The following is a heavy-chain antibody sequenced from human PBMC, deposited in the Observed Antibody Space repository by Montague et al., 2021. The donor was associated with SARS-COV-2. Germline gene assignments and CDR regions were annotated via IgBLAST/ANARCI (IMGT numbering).Heavy chain of an antibody. CDR3: ARGETGYRTSWPDY. CDR2: ISWNSDSI. J-gene: IGHJ4*02. V-gene: IGHV3-9*01. Sequence: SLRLTCAASGFTFDDYAMHWVRQAPGKGLEWVSGISWNSDSIDYADSVKGRFTISRDNAKNSLYLQMNSLRAEDTAFYYCARGETGYRTSWPDYWGQGTLVTFSS. CDR1: GFTFDDYA. D-gene: IGHD6-13*01.